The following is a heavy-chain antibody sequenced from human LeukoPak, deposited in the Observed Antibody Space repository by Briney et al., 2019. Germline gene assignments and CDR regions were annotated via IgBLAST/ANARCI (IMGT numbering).Heavy chain of an antibody. J-gene: IGHJ4*02. V-gene: IGHV3-30-3*01. CDR3: ARGDCSSTSCYRLDY. Sequence: PGGSLRLSCAASGFTFSSYAMHWVRQAPGKGLEWVAVISYDGSNKYYADSVKGRFIISRDNSKNTLYLQMNSLRAEDTAVYYCARGDCSSTSCYRLDYWAQGTLVTVSS. D-gene: IGHD2-2*02. CDR2: ISYDGSNK. CDR1: GFTFSSYA.